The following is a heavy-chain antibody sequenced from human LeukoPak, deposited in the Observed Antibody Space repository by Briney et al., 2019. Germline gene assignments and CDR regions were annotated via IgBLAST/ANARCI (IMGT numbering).Heavy chain of an antibody. CDR2: LYKGGST. CDR1: GFTLSSSY. CDR3: ARSHRGSNSLSFDI. V-gene: IGHV3-53*01. D-gene: IGHD1-26*01. J-gene: IGHJ3*02. Sequence: PGGSLTLSCAASGFTLSSSYMSGVRHAPGKGLEWVAVLYKGGSTYYEDSVKGRFTISRDNSKNTLYLQMNSLRAEDTAVYYCARSHRGSNSLSFDIWGQGTKVTVSS.